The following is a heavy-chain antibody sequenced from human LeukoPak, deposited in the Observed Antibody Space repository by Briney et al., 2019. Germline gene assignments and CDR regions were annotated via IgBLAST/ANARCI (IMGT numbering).Heavy chain of an antibody. V-gene: IGHV3-30-3*01. J-gene: IGHJ4*02. CDR2: ISYDGSNK. D-gene: IGHD1-26*01. Sequence: GGALRLSCAASGFTFSSYAMHWVRQAPGKGREGVAVISYDGSNKYYADSVKGRFTISRDNSKNTLYLQMNSLRAEDTAVYYCARGLIVMGALGYWGQGTLVTVSS. CDR3: ARGLIVMGALGY. CDR1: GFTFSSYA.